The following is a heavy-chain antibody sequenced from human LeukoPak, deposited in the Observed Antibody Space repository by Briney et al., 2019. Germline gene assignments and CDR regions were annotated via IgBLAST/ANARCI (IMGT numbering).Heavy chain of an antibody. J-gene: IGHJ4*02. CDR1: GYTFTSYG. V-gene: IGHV1-18*01. CDR3: ARDNVQLSHFDY. CDR2: ISAYNGNT. D-gene: IGHD2-2*01. Sequence: ASVKVSCKASGYTFTSYGISWVRQAPGQGLEWMGWISAYNGNTNYAQKLQGRVTMTTDTSTSTAYMELRSPRSDDTAVYYCARDNVQLSHFDYWGQGTLVTVSS.